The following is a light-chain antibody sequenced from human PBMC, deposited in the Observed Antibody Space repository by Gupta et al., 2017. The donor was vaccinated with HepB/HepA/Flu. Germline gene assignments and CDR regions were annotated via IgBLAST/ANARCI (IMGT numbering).Light chain of an antibody. CDR3: QQRGNWPWT. V-gene: IGKV3-11*01. CDR1: QSISSY. J-gene: IGKJ1*01. Sequence: IVLTQSPATLSLFPGGRATLSCRASQSISSYLAWYQQKPGQAPRLLIYDASMRATGIPARFSGSGSGTDFSLAISSLEPEDFAVYYCQQRGNWPWTFGQGTKVEIK. CDR2: DAS.